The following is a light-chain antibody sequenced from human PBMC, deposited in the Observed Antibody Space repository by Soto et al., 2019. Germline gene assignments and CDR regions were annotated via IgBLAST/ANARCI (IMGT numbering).Light chain of an antibody. J-gene: IGKJ1*01. CDR3: HQYGYSSWT. Sequence: EIVLTQSPGTLSLSPGERATLSCRASQSVSSNYLAWYQQKPGQAPRLLIYATSSRATGIPDRFSGSGSGTDFTLAISRLEPEDFAVYHCHQYGYSSWTFGQGTKV. CDR1: QSVSSNY. V-gene: IGKV3-20*01. CDR2: ATS.